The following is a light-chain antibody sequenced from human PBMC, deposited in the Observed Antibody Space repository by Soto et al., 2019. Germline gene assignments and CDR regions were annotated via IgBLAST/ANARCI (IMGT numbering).Light chain of an antibody. V-gene: IGKV1-6*01. CDR1: QGISNE. CDR2: GAS. Sequence: IQMTQSPSSLSASVGDRVTITCRASQGISNELGWYQQRPGKAPKVLIYGASDLQSGVPSRFSGSASGTDFTLTISSLQPEDFATYYCLQDYTYPWTFGQGTKVDIK. J-gene: IGKJ1*01. CDR3: LQDYTYPWT.